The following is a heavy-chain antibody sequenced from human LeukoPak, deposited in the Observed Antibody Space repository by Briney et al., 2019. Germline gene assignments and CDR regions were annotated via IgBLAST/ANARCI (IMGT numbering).Heavy chain of an antibody. J-gene: IGHJ5*02. V-gene: IGHV3-30*04. D-gene: IGHD1-26*01. CDR2: ISYGGSNK. Sequence: GGSLRLSCAASGFTFSSYAMHWVRQAPGKGLEWVAVISYGGSNKYYADSVKGRFTISRDNSKNTLYLQMNSLRAEDTAVYYCARDYGSRRFDPWGQGTLVTVPS. CDR3: ARDYGSRRFDP. CDR1: GFTFSSYA.